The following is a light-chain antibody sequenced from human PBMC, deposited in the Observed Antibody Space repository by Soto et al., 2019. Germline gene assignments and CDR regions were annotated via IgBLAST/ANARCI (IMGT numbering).Light chain of an antibody. Sequence: QSVLTQPPSVSGAPGQRVTISCTGSSSNIGAGYDVHWYQQLPGTAPKLLIYGNSNRPSGVPDRFSGSKSGTSASLAITGLQAEDEADYYCQYYYSSLSGVFGTGTKLTVL. J-gene: IGLJ1*01. V-gene: IGLV1-40*01. CDR3: QYYYSSLSGV. CDR2: GNS. CDR1: SSNIGAGYD.